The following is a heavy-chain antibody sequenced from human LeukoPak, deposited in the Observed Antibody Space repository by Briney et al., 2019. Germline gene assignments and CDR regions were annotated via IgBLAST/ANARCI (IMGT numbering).Heavy chain of an antibody. CDR2: IIPFFGRA. CDR3: ARALKNIPALY. Sequence: ASVKVSCKASGGTFSSYGISWVRQAPGQGLEWMGGIIPFFGRADYAQKFQGRVTITADKSTSTAYMDLTSLKSEDTAVYYCARALKNIPALYWGQGTLVTVSS. V-gene: IGHV1-69*06. D-gene: IGHD2/OR15-2a*01. J-gene: IGHJ4*02. CDR1: GGTFSSYG.